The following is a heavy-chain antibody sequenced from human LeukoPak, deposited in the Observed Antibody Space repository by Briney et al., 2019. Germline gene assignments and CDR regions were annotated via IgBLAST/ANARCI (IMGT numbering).Heavy chain of an antibody. CDR2: INAGNGNT. J-gene: IGHJ4*02. Sequence: GASVKVSCKASGYTFTSHAMHWVRQAPGQRLEWMGWINAGNGNTKYSQKFQGRVTITRDTSASTAYMELSSLRSEDTAVYYCARDFPYYYDSSGYYPNYYFDYWGQGTLVTVSS. CDR3: ARDFPYYYDSSGYYPNYYFDY. D-gene: IGHD3-22*01. V-gene: IGHV1-3*01. CDR1: GYTFTSHA.